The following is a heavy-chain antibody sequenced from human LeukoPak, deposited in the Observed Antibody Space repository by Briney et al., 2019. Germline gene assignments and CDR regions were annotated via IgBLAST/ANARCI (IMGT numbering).Heavy chain of an antibody. CDR2: ISSSTTTI. Sequence: GGSLRLSCAASGFSFSSYSMNWVRQAPGKGLEWVSYISSSTTTIYYADSVKDRFTISRDNAKNSLYLQMNSLRAEDTAVFYCARTPYDFWSASYSYYFDYWGQGTLVTVSS. J-gene: IGHJ4*02. CDR3: ARTPYDFWSASYSYYFDY. D-gene: IGHD3-3*01. CDR1: GFSFSSYS. V-gene: IGHV3-48*01.